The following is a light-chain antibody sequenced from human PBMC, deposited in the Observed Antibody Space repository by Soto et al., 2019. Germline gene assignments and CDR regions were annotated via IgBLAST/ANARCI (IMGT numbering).Light chain of an antibody. CDR3: QERSRWPRAT. Sequence: EIVLTQSPGTLSLSPGENATLSCRASQRVSSSFLTWYQQKPGQAPRLLIHTASSRATGIPARFSGSGSRTDFTLTISSLEPEDIAVYYCQERSRWPRATFGGGTKVEIK. CDR1: QRVSSSF. J-gene: IGKJ4*01. V-gene: IGKV3D-20*02. CDR2: TAS.